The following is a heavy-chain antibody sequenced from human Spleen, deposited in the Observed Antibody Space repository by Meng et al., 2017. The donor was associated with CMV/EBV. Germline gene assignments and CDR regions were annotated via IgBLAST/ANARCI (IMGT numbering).Heavy chain of an antibody. Sequence: SVKVSCKASGYNFTGYYMFWVRQAPGQGLEWMGWINSNSGGTNYAQKFQGRVTMTRDTSISTAYMELSGLTSDDTAMYYCAGGGSAWHEILHWGQGTLVTVSS. D-gene: IGHD6-19*01. CDR2: INSNSGGT. CDR1: GYNFTGYY. V-gene: IGHV1-2*02. CDR3: AGGGSAWHEILH. J-gene: IGHJ4*02.